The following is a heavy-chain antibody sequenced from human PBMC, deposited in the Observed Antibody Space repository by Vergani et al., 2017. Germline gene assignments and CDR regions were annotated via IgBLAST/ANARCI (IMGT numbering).Heavy chain of an antibody. CDR2: IHYSGSN. CDR3: AREAHDYGDYGWTYYFDY. Sequence: QVQLQESGPGLVKPSQTLSLTCTVSGDSISSGDYYWSWIRQPPGKGLEWLGYIHYSGSNYYNPSLKSRVTISVDTSKNQFSLKLSSVTAADTAVYYCAREAHDYGDYGWTYYFDYWGQGTLVTVSS. J-gene: IGHJ4*02. D-gene: IGHD4-17*01. CDR1: GDSISSGDYY. V-gene: IGHV4-30-4*08.